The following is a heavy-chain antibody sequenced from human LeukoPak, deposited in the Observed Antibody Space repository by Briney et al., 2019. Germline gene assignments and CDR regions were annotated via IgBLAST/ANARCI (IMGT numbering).Heavy chain of an antibody. CDR2: ISTGNGNT. J-gene: IGHJ4*02. CDR3: ATANNWNYALGY. V-gene: IGHV1-18*04. D-gene: IGHD1-7*01. CDR1: VYTFTDYH. Sequence: GASVKDSCQASVYTFTDYHMHWVRQAPGQGLEWMGWISTGNGNTNSGQKFQGRVTMTTDPSTGTAYMELRSLRSDDTAMYCCATANNWNYALGYWGQGTLVTVSS.